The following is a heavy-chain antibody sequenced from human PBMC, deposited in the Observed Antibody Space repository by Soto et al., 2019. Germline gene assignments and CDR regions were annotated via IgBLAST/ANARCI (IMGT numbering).Heavy chain of an antibody. CDR2: ISSSGRTT. J-gene: IGHJ6*02. D-gene: IGHD2-21*01. CDR3: ARDRDELVGIFPYYYGMDV. CDR1: GFTFSSYE. Sequence: EVQLVESGGGLVQPGGSLRLSCAASGFTFSSYEMNWVRQAPGKGLEWVSYISSSGRTTYYADSVKGRFTISRDNAKNCLSLQMNSLRADDTAVYYCARDRDELVGIFPYYYGMDVWGQGTTVTVSS. V-gene: IGHV3-48*03.